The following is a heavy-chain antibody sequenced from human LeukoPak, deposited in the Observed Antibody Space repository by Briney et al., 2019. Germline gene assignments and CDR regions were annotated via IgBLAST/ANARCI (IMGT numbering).Heavy chain of an antibody. V-gene: IGHV4-39*01. D-gene: IGHD2-15*01. CDR2: IYYSGST. J-gene: IGHJ5*02. CDR1: GGSINSRSHY. CDR3: ASLREGGVAHWFDP. Sequence: PSETLSLTCIVSGGSINSRSHYWGWIRRPPGKGLEWIGNIYYSGSTYYNPSLKSRVTISIDTSKNQFSLKLSSVTATDTAVYYCASLREGGVAHWFDPWGQGTLVTVSS.